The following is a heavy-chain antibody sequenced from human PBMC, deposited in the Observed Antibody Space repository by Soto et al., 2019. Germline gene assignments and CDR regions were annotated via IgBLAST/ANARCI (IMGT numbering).Heavy chain of an antibody. Sequence: GESLKISCKGSGYTFATHWIAWVRQMPGKGLEWMGIIYPGDSDTRYSPSFQGQVTISADKSISTAYLQWSSLKASDTAMYYCACNIAAAGTPDAFDIWGQGTMVTVSS. CDR1: GYTFATHW. CDR3: ACNIAAAGTPDAFDI. V-gene: IGHV5-51*01. D-gene: IGHD6-13*01. J-gene: IGHJ3*02. CDR2: IYPGDSDT.